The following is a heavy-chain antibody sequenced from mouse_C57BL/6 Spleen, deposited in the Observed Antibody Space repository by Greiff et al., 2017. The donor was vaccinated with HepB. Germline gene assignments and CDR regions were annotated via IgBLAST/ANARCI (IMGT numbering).Heavy chain of an antibody. CDR2: IDPENGDT. J-gene: IGHJ3*01. CDR1: GFNIKDDY. Sequence: VQLQQSGAELVRPGASVKLSCTASGFNIKDDYMHWVKQRPEQGLEWIGWIDPENGDTEYASKFQGKATITADTSSNTAYLQLSSLTSEDTAVYYCTTRNPFAYWGQGTLVTVSA. CDR3: TTRNPFAY. V-gene: IGHV14-4*01.